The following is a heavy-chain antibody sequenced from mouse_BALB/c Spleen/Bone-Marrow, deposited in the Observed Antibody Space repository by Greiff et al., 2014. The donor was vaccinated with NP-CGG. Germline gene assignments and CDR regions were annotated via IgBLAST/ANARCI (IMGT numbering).Heavy chain of an antibody. V-gene: IGHV1S81*02. CDR2: IDPSNGRT. D-gene: IGHD4-1*01. J-gene: IGHJ3*01. CDR3: ATLGD. Sequence: QVQLQQSGAELVKPGASVKLSCGTSGYIFTNYWMHWVRQRPGQGLEWIGEIDPSNGRTNCNEKFNNKATLTVDKSSSTAYMQLSSLTSEDSAVYYCATLGDWGQGTLVTVSA. CDR1: GYIFTNYW.